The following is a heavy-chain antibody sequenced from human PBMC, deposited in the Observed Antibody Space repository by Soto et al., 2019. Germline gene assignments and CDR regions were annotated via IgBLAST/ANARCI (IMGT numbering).Heavy chain of an antibody. V-gene: IGHV1-69*13. Sequence: ASVEVSCQASGGTFSSCAISWVRQPPVQVLEWMGGIIPIFGTANYAQKFQGRVTITADESTSTAYMELSSLRSEDTAVYYCARKKDSGSYHNYDAFDIWGQGPMVTVSS. CDR3: ARKKDSGSYHNYDAFDI. CDR1: GGTFSSCA. J-gene: IGHJ3*02. D-gene: IGHD1-26*01. CDR2: IIPIFGTA.